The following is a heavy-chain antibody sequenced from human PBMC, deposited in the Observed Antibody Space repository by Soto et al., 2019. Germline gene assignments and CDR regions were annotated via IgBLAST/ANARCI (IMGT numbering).Heavy chain of an antibody. CDR3: ARDIESVTAKHFFYYYAMDV. CDR1: GYRFTGYG. Sequence: GASVKVSCKASGYRFTGYGLHWVRQAPGQGLEWMGWVSANNGHTNYAQNLQGRVSMTTDTSTSTAYMELRGLTFDDTAVYYCARDIESVTAKHFFYYYAMDVWGQGTTVTVSS. CDR2: VSANNGHT. V-gene: IGHV1-18*04. D-gene: IGHD2-8*01. J-gene: IGHJ6*02.